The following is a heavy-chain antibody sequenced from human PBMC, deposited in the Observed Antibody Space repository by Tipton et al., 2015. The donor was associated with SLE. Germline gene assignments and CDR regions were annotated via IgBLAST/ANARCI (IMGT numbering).Heavy chain of an antibody. CDR2: INHSGST. CDR1: GGSFSGYY. Sequence: TLSLTCAVYGGSFSGYYWSWIRQTPGKGLEWIGEINHSGSTNYNPSLKSRVTISVDTSKNQFSLKLSSVTAADTAVYYCARLYYYGSSWGQGTLVTVSS. CDR3: ARLYYYGSS. D-gene: IGHD3-10*01. J-gene: IGHJ4*02. V-gene: IGHV4-34*01.